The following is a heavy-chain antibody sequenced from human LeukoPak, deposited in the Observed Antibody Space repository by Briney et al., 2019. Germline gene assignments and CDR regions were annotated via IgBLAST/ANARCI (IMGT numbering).Heavy chain of an antibody. J-gene: IGHJ4*02. Sequence: ASVKVSRKASGYTFTGYYMHWVRQAPGQGLEWMGWINPNSGGTNYAQKFQGRVTMTRDTSISTAYMELSRLRSDDTAVYYCASTGPNPSYYDSSGYPNPYFDYWGQGTLVTVSS. CDR3: ASTGPNPSYYDSSGYPNPYFDY. V-gene: IGHV1-2*02. CDR1: GYTFTGYY. D-gene: IGHD3-22*01. CDR2: INPNSGGT.